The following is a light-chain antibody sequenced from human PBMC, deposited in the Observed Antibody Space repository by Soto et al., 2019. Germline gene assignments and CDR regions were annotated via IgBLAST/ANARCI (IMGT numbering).Light chain of an antibody. CDR3: QNYNGGPWT. CDR2: AAS. J-gene: IGKJ1*01. V-gene: IGKV1-27*01. CDR1: QGISTY. Sequence: DIQMTQSPSSLSASVGDRVTITCRASQGISTYLVWYQQKPGTVPKLLIFAASTLQSGVPSRFSGSGSGTDVTLTISSLQPEDVATYYCQNYNGGPWTFGQGTKVEIK.